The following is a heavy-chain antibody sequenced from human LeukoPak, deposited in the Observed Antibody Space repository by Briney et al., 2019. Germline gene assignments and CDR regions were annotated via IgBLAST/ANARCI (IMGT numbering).Heavy chain of an antibody. D-gene: IGHD3-10*01. V-gene: IGHV1-18*01. Sequence: ASVKVSCKASGYTFTSYGISWVRQAPGQGLEWMGWISAYNGNTNYAQRLQGRVTMTTDTSTSTAYMELRSLRSDDTAVYYCARDLPITMVRKHHNWFDPWGQGTLVTVSS. CDR3: ARDLPITMVRKHHNWFDP. CDR2: ISAYNGNT. J-gene: IGHJ5*02. CDR1: GYTFTSYG.